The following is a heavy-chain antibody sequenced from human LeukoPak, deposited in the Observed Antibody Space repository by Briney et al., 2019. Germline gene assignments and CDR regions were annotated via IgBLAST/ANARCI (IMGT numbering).Heavy chain of an antibody. Sequence: SVKVSCKASGGTFSSYVISWVRQAPGQGLEWMGRIIPIFGTANYAQKFQGRVTNTTDESTSTGYMELSSLRSEDTAVYYCASGGDGRVTGKNWFDPWGQGTLVTVSS. CDR2: IIPIFGTA. D-gene: IGHD1-1*01. CDR1: GGTFSSYV. J-gene: IGHJ5*02. CDR3: ASGGDGRVTGKNWFDP. V-gene: IGHV1-69*05.